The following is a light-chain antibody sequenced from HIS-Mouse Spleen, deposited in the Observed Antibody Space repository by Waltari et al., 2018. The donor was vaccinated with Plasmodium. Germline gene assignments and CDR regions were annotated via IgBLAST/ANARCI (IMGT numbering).Light chain of an antibody. CDR2: EDS. CDR3: YSTDSSGNHRV. V-gene: IGLV3-10*01. J-gene: IGLJ3*02. CDR1: ALPTKY. Sequence: QPPSVSVSPGQTARITCSGDALPTKYAYWYQQKSGQAPVLVIYEDSKRPSGIPERFSGSSSGTMATLTISGAQVEDEADYYCYSTDSSGNHRVFGGGTKLTVL.